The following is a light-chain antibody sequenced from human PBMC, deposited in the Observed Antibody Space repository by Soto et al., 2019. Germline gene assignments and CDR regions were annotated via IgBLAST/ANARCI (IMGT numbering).Light chain of an antibody. CDR3: QHYNSYSEA. J-gene: IGKJ1*01. V-gene: IGKV1-5*03. CDR2: KAS. CDR1: QTISSC. Sequence: EIQVIPSPSTLSGSAGDTVTITCRASQTISSCLAWDQQKPGKAPKLLIYKASTLKSGVPSRFSGSGSETEFTLTISCLQPDDFATYYYQHYNSYSEAFGQGTKVDIK.